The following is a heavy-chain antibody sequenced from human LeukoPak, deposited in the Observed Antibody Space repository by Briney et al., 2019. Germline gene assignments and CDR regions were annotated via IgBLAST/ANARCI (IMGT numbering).Heavy chain of an antibody. CDR1: GLTFSTYA. Sequence: GGSLRLSCAASGLTFSTYAMSWVRQAPGKGLAWVSSLSCSGATTYYADSVKGRFTISRDNSKNTLYLQMNSLRAEDTAVYYCATDPPYGGYYFQYYMDVWGKGTTVTVSS. CDR3: ATDPPYGGYYFQYYMDV. CDR2: LSCSGATT. J-gene: IGHJ6*03. V-gene: IGHV3-23*01. D-gene: IGHD4/OR15-4a*01.